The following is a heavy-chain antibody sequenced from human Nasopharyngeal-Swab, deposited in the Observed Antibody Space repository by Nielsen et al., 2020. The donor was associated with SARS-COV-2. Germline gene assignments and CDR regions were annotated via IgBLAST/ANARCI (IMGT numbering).Heavy chain of an antibody. Sequence: GESLKISCAASGFTFNNYNFNWVRQAPGKWLEWVSPFSSSSSYIYYADSVKGRFTISRDNAKNSLYLQMNSLRAEDTDVYYCARDGLDYDFWSAYFMDVWGQGTKVTVSS. J-gene: IGHJ6*02. D-gene: IGHD3-3*01. CDR3: ARDGLDYDFWSAYFMDV. CDR1: GFTFNNYN. V-gene: IGHV3-21*01. CDR2: FSSSSSYI.